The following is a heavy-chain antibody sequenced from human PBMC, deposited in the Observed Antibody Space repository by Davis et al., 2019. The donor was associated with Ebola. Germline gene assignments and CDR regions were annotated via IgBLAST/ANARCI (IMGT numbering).Heavy chain of an antibody. Sequence: GGSLRLSCAASGFTFSSYAMSWVRQAPGKGLEWVSAISGSGGSTYYADSVKGRFTISRDNAKNSLYLQMNSLRAEDTAVYYCARDSSYGYSGYYYYGMDVWGQGTTVTVSS. D-gene: IGHD5-18*01. CDR2: ISGSGGST. J-gene: IGHJ6*02. V-gene: IGHV3-23*01. CDR3: ARDSSYGYSGYYYYGMDV. CDR1: GFTFSSYA.